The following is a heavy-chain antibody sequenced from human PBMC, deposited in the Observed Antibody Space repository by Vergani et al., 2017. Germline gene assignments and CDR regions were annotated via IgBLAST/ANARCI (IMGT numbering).Heavy chain of an antibody. V-gene: IGHV3-30*18. CDR3: AKDSTPYHSSGWYAY. D-gene: IGHD6-19*01. CDR2: ISYDGSNK. J-gene: IGHJ4*02. CDR1: GFTFSSYR. Sequence: QVQLVESGGGVVQPGRSLRLSCAASGFTFSSYRMHWVRQAPGKGLEWVAVISYDGSNKYYADSVKGRFTISRDNSKNTLYLQMNSLRAEDTAVYYCAKDSTPYHSSGWYAYWGQGTLVTVSS.